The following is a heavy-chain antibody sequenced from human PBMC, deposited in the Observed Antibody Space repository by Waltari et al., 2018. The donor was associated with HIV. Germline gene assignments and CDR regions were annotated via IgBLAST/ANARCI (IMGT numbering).Heavy chain of an antibody. Sequence: QVQLVESGGGLVKPGGSLRLSCAASGLTFSDYYTSWIRQAPGKGLEWFSYISGSVTSTYYIESLKGRFTISRDNARDSVYLQMSNLRPEDTAVYYCASKSTGWYADWGQGTLVTVSS. CDR2: ISGSVTST. J-gene: IGHJ4*02. CDR3: ASKSTGWYAD. CDR1: GLTFSDYY. D-gene: IGHD6-19*01. V-gene: IGHV3-11*01.